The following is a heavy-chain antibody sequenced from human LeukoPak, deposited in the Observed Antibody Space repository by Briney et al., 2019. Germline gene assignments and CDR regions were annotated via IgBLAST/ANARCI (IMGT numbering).Heavy chain of an antibody. CDR3: AKDTYGVPYNWLDP. Sequence: GGSLRLSCVASGFTFSAFTLNWVRQAPGKGLEWVSAITASGGGTYCADSVKGRFTISRDNSKNTLYLQMNTLRGDDTAVYYCAKDTYGVPYNWLDPWGQGTLVTVSS. D-gene: IGHD4-17*01. CDR1: GFTFSAFT. J-gene: IGHJ5*02. CDR2: ITASGGGT. V-gene: IGHV3-23*01.